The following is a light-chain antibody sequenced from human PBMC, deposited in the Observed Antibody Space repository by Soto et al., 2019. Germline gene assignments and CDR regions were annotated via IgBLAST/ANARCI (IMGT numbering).Light chain of an antibody. J-gene: IGKJ4*01. V-gene: IGKV4-1*01. Sequence: DIVMTQSPDSLAVSLGERATINCKSSQSILYNSNNKNHLAWYQQKPGQPPRLLIYWASTRESGVPDRFSGSGSGTDFTLTISSLQAEDVAVYYCQQYYSTPLTFGGGTKVDIK. CDR2: WAS. CDR3: QQYYSTPLT. CDR1: QSILYNSNNKNH.